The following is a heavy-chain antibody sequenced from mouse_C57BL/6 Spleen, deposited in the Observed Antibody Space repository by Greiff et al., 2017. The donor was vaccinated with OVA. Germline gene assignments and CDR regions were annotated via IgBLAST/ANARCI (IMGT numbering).Heavy chain of an antibody. CDR1: GYSITSGYY. J-gene: IGHJ2*01. CDR3: ASNYGSRYYFDY. Sequence: EVKLVESGPGLVKPSQSLSLTCSVTGYSITSGYYWNWIRQFPGNKLEWMGYISYDGSNNYNPSLKNRISISRDTSKNQFFLKLNSVTTEDTATYYCASNYGSRYYFDYWGQGTTLTVSS. V-gene: IGHV3-6*01. CDR2: ISYDGSN. D-gene: IGHD1-1*01.